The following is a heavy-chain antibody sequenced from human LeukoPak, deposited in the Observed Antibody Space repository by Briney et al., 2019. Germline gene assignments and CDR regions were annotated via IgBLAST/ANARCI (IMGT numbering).Heavy chain of an antibody. CDR1: GYTFTSYG. J-gene: IGHJ6*02. V-gene: IGHV1-18*04. Sequence: GASVKVSCKASGYTFTSYGISWVRQAPGQGLEWMGWISAYNGNTDYAQKLQGRVTMTTDTSTSTAYMELRSLRSDDTAVYYCAKTLSGYSASWLDVWGQGTTVTVSS. CDR2: ISAYNGNT. CDR3: AKTLSGYSASWLDV. D-gene: IGHD6-13*01.